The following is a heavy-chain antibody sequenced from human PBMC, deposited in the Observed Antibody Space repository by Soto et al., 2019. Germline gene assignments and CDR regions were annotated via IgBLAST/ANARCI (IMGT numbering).Heavy chain of an antibody. J-gene: IGHJ4*02. CDR3: ARVRGHSYGYVDY. CDR2: ISGSGSPI. CDR1: GFTSFSYYS. Sequence: PGGSLGLFCAASGFTSFSYYSMNWVRQAPGKGLEWVSFISGSGSPIYYADSVRGRFTISRDNAKNSLSLEMNSLRVEDTAVYYCARVRGHSYGYVDYWGQGTLVPSPQ. D-gene: IGHD5-18*01. V-gene: IGHV3-48*01.